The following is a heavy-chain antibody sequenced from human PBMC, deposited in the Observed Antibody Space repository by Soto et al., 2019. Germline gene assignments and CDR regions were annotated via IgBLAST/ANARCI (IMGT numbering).Heavy chain of an antibody. D-gene: IGHD3-9*01. CDR2: INHSGST. Sequence: QVQLQQWGAGLLKPSETLSLTCAVYGGSFSGYYWSWIRQPPGKGLEWIGEINHSGSTNYNPSLKSRVTISVDTSKNQFTLKLSSVTAADTAVYYCARTHTLRYFVRGGGYFDYWGQGTLVTVSS. CDR1: GGSFSGYY. CDR3: ARTHTLRYFVRGGGYFDY. J-gene: IGHJ4*02. V-gene: IGHV4-34*01.